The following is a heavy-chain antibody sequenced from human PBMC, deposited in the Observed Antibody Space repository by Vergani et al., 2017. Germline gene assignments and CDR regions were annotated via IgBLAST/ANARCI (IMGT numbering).Heavy chain of an antibody. CDR3: ARTLDVNNGWDY. J-gene: IGHJ4*02. CDR2: IYYSGST. D-gene: IGHD1-1*01. Sequence: QVQLQESGPGLVKPSETLSLTCTVSGGSISSYYWSWIRQPPGKGLEWIGYIYYSGSTNYNPSLKSRVTISVDTSKNQFSLKLSSVTAADTAVYYCARTLDVNNGWDYWGQGTLVTVSS. CDR1: GGSISSYY. V-gene: IGHV4-59*01.